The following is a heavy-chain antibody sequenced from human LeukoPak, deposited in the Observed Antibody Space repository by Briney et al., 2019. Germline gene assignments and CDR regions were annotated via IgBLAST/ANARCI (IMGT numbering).Heavy chain of an antibody. V-gene: IGHV1-2*06. D-gene: IGHD3-3*01. CDR3: ARRRYDFWSGYLGNWFDP. CDR1: GYTFTGYY. CDR2: INPNSGGT. Sequence: ASVKVSCKASGYTFTGYYMHWVRQAPGQGLEWMGRINPNSGGTNYAQKFQGRVTMTRDTSKNQFSLKLSSVTAADTAVYYCARRRYDFWSGYLGNWFDPWGQGTLVTVSS. J-gene: IGHJ5*02.